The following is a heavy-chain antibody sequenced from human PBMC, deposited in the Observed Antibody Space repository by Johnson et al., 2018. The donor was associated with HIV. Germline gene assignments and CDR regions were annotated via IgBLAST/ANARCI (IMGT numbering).Heavy chain of an antibody. V-gene: IGHV3-11*04. D-gene: IGHD1/OR15-1a*01. Sequence: QVQLVESGGGLIQPGGSLRLFCAASGFIVSSNYMRWVRQAPGKGLEWVSYISSSGSTIYYADSVKGRFTISRDNAKNSLYLQVNSLRAEDTAVYYCARDLGNWDSPRSAFDIWGQGTMVTVSS. CDR2: ISSSGSTI. J-gene: IGHJ3*02. CDR3: ARDLGNWDSPRSAFDI. CDR1: GFIVSSNY.